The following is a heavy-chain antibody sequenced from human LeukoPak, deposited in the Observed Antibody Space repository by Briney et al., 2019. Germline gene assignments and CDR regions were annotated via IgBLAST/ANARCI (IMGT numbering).Heavy chain of an antibody. D-gene: IGHD1-26*01. CDR2: MNPNSGNT. CDR3: ARGLIVGAPGPYMDV. Sequence: ASVKVSCKASGYTFTSYDINWVRQATGQGLEWMGWMNPNSGNTGYAQTFQGRVTMTRNTSITTAYMELRSLRSDDTAVYYCARGLIVGAPGPYMDVWGKGTTVTVSS. V-gene: IGHV1-8*01. CDR1: GYTFTSYD. J-gene: IGHJ6*03.